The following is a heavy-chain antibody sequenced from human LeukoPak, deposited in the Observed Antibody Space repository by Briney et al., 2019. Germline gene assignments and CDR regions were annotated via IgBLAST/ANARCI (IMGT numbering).Heavy chain of an antibody. V-gene: IGHV3-30*04. CDR3: ATLDVGATVY. Sequence: PGGSLRLSCAASGFTFSSYAMHWVRQAPGKGLEWVAVIRYDGSNKYYADSVKGRFTISRDNSKNTLYLQMNSLRAEDTAVYYCATLDVGATVYWGQGTLVTVSS. J-gene: IGHJ4*02. CDR1: GFTFSSYA. D-gene: IGHD1-26*01. CDR2: IRYDGSNK.